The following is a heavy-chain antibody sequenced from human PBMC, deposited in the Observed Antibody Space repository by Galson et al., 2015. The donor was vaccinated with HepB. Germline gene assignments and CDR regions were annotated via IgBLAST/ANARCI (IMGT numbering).Heavy chain of an antibody. D-gene: IGHD3-16*01. CDR3: ARGGVMSRYYFDY. Sequence: SLRLSCAASGFTFSSYGMHWVRQAPGKGLEWVAVIWYDGSNKYYADSVKGRFTISRDNSKNTPYLQMNSLRAEDTAVYYCARGGVMSRYYFDYWGQGTLVTVSS. V-gene: IGHV3-33*01. J-gene: IGHJ4*02. CDR1: GFTFSSYG. CDR2: IWYDGSNK.